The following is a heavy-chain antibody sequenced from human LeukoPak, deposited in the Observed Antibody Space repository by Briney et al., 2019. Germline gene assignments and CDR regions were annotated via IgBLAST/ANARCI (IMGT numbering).Heavy chain of an antibody. D-gene: IGHD4-17*01. CDR3: AKGRSMTTVTTYFDY. Sequence: GGSLRLSCAASGFTFSSYAVSWVRQAPGKGLEWVSAISGSGGSTYYADSVKGRFTISRGNSKNTLYLQMNSLRAEDTAVYYCAKGRSMTTVTTYFDYWGQGTLVTVSS. CDR2: ISGSGGST. CDR1: GFTFSSYA. V-gene: IGHV3-23*01. J-gene: IGHJ4*02.